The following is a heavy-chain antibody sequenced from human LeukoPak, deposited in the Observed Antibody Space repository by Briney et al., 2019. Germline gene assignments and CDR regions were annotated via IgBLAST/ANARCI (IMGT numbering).Heavy chain of an antibody. Sequence: VASVKVSXKASGYTFTGVYIHWVRQAPGQGLEWMGRINPSSGGTNYAQNFQGRVTMAWDTSISTAYLDLSRLTSYDTAVYYCRLFHTPIFDLWGQGTMITVSS. J-gene: IGHJ3*01. CDR3: RLFHTPIFDL. CDR1: GYTFTGVY. V-gene: IGHV1-2*06. CDR2: INPSSGGT. D-gene: IGHD3-3*01.